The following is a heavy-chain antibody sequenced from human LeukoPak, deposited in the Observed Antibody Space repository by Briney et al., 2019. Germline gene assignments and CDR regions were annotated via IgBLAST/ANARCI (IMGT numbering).Heavy chain of an antibody. CDR2: LSYDGTNK. CDR1: GFTFSSYG. D-gene: IGHD5-18*01. Sequence: GTSLRLSCAASGFTFSSYGMHWVRQAPGKGLEWVAVLSYDGTNKFYADSVKDRFTISRDNSKNTLYLQMNSLRAEDTAVYHCAKALGGYSYGFDADYWGQGTLVTVSS. J-gene: IGHJ4*02. CDR3: AKALGGYSYGFDADY. V-gene: IGHV3-30*18.